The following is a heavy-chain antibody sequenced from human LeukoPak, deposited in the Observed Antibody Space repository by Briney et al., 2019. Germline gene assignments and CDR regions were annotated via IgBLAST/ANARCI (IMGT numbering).Heavy chain of an antibody. D-gene: IGHD6-19*01. CDR2: IYSGGST. CDR1: GFTVSSNY. V-gene: IGHV3-53*01. Sequence: GGSLRLSCAASGFTVSSNYMSWVRQAPGKGLEWVSVIYSGGSTYYADSVKGRFTISRDNSKNTLYLQMNSLRAEDTAVYYCARGDGSGWYKYLVYWGQGTLVTVSS. CDR3: ARGDGSGWYKYLVY. J-gene: IGHJ4*02.